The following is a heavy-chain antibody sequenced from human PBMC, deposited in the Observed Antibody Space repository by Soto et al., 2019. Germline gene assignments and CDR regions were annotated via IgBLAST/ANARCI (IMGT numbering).Heavy chain of an antibody. CDR3: SRGGGGGLFDL. CDR2: ISPRTTYK. D-gene: IGHD2-21*01. CDR1: GFTFSDHY. J-gene: IGHJ4*02. V-gene: IGHV3-11*06. Sequence: QVQLGESGGGLVKPGGSLRLSCASSGFTFSDHYMSWIRRSPGKGLEFLSYISPRTTYKNYADSVKGRFTISRDNAKNSLYLQLNSLRAEDTAIYYCSRGGGGGLFDLWGQGTFVAVSS.